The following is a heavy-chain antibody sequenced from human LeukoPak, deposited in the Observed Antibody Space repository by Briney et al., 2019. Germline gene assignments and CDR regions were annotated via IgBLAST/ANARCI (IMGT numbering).Heavy chain of an antibody. CDR1: GGSFSTYY. CDR3: LRGRNWEQS. J-gene: IGHJ4*02. V-gene: IGHV4-34*01. D-gene: IGHD1-26*01. Sequence: SETLSLTCAVYGGSFSTYYSSWFRQPPGKGLEWIGEINQSGVTHYNPSLKGRLTISGDTSNNQFSLKLTSVTAADTAVYFCLRGRNWEQSWGQGTLVTVSS. CDR2: INQSGVT.